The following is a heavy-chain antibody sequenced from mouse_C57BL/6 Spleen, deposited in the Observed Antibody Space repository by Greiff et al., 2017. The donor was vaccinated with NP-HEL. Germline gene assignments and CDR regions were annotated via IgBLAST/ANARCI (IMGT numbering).Heavy chain of an antibody. CDR2: IDPEDGDT. D-gene: IGHD1-1*01. J-gene: IGHJ1*03. V-gene: IGHV14-1*01. Sequence: VQLQQSGAELVRPGASVKLSCTASGFNIKDYYMHWVKQRPEQGLEWIGRIDPEDGDTEYAPKFQGKATMTADTSSNTAYLQLSSLTSEDTAVYYCTSYYGSRHWYFDVWGTGTTVTVSS. CDR3: TSYYGSRHWYFDV. CDR1: GFNIKDYY.